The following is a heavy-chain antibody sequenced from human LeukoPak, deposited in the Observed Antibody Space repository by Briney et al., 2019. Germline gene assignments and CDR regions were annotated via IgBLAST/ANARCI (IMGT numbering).Heavy chain of an antibody. CDR1: GYTFTGYY. CDR2: INPNSGGT. CDR3: ARGSLLYCSGGSCQKDYYYYYMDV. V-gene: IGHV1-2*06. D-gene: IGHD2-15*01. Sequence: GASVKVSCKASGYTFTGYYMHWVRQAPGQGLEWMGRINPNSGGTNYAQKFQGRVTTTRDTSISTAYMELSRLRSDDAAVYYCARGSLLYCSGGSCQKDYYYYYMDVWGKGTTVTVSS. J-gene: IGHJ6*03.